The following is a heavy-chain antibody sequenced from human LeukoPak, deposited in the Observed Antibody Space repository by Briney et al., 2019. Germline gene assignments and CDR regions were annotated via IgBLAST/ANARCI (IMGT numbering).Heavy chain of an antibody. J-gene: IGHJ4*02. CDR1: GGSFSGYY. D-gene: IGHD3-16*02. Sequence: SETLSLTCAVYGGSFSGYYWSWIRHPPGKGLELIGEINHSGSTNYNPSLKSRVTISVDTSKNQFSLKLSSVTAADTAVYYCAREPMITFGGVIVSPHYYFDYWGQGTLVTVSS. CDR2: INHSGST. CDR3: AREPMITFGGVIVSPHYYFDY. V-gene: IGHV4-34*01.